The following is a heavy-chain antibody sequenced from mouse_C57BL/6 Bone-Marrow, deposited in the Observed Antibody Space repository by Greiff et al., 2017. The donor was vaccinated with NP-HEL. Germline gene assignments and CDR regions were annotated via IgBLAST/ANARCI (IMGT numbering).Heavy chain of an antibody. J-gene: IGHJ2*01. CDR1: GYTFTDYN. CDR3: ARRGGAYYGYYVLDY. V-gene: IGHV1-18*01. D-gene: IGHD2-3*01. CDR2: INPNNGGT. Sequence: EVKLMESGPELVKPGASVKIPCKASGYTFTDYNMDWVKQSHGKSLEWIGDINPNNGGTIYNQKFKGKATLTVDKSSSTAYMELRSLTSEDTAVYYCARRGGAYYGYYVLDYWGQGTTLTVSS.